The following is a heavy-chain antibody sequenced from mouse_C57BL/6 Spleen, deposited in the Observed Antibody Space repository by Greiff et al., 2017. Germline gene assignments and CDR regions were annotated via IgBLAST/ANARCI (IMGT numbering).Heavy chain of an antibody. CDR3: AREEVWLRRGYYARDY. Sequence: VQLQQSGPELVKPGASVKMSCKASGYTFTDYNMHWVKQSHGKSLEWIGYINPNNGGTSYNQKFKGKATLTVNKSSSTAYMELRSLTSEDSAVYYCAREEVWLRRGYYARDYWGQGTSVTVSS. J-gene: IGHJ4*01. V-gene: IGHV1-22*01. CDR2: INPNNGGT. D-gene: IGHD2-2*01. CDR1: GYTFTDYN.